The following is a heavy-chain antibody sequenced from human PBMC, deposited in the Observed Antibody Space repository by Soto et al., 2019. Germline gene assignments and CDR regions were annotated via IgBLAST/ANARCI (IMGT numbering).Heavy chain of an antibody. CDR3: ASSNPDDGGCFDY. CDR2: INHSGST. CDR1: GGSFIGYY. Sequence: PSETLSLTCAVYGGSFIGYYWSWIRQPPGKGLEWIGEINHSGSTNYNPSLKSRVTISVDTSKNQFSLKLSSVTAADTAVYYCASSNPDDGGCFDYWGQGTLVTVSS. V-gene: IGHV4-34*01. J-gene: IGHJ4*02. D-gene: IGHD6-19*01.